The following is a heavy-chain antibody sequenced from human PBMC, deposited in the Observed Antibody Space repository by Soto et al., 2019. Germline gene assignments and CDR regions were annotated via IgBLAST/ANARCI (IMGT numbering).Heavy chain of an antibody. CDR3: ARAFGGYSYGHDAFDI. V-gene: IGHV3-66*01. J-gene: IGHJ3*02. D-gene: IGHD5-18*01. CDR1: GFTVSSNY. Sequence: EVQLVESGGGLVQPGGSLRLSCGASGFTVSSNYMSWVRQAPGKGLEWVSVIYSGGSTYYADSVKGRFTISRDNSKNTLYLQMNSLRAEDTAVYYCARAFGGYSYGHDAFDIWGQGTMVTVSS. CDR2: IYSGGST.